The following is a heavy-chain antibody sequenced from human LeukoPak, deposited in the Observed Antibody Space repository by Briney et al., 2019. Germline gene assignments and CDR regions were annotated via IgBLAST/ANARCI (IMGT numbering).Heavy chain of an antibody. Sequence: GGSLRLSCAASGFTFSSYAMSWVRQAPGKGLEWVSAISGSGGSTYYADPVEGRFTISRDNSKNTLYLQMNSLRAEDTAVYYCAKTRAEYSSLIDYWGQGTLVTVSS. V-gene: IGHV3-23*01. J-gene: IGHJ4*02. CDR3: AKTRAEYSSLIDY. CDR1: GFTFSSYA. CDR2: ISGSGGST. D-gene: IGHD6-6*01.